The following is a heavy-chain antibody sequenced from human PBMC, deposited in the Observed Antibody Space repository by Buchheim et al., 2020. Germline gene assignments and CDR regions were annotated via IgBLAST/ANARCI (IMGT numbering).Heavy chain of an antibody. CDR1: GFTFSSYS. V-gene: IGHV3-48*04. D-gene: IGHD6-19*01. CDR2: ISSSSSTI. CDR3: ATALVAGNYYYYGMDV. Sequence: EVQLVESGGGLVQPGGSLRLSCAASGFTFSSYSMNWVRQAPGKGLEWVSYISSSSSTIYYADSVKGRFTISRDNAKNSLFTQMNSVRAEDTAVYYCATALVAGNYYYYGMDVWGQGTT. J-gene: IGHJ6*02.